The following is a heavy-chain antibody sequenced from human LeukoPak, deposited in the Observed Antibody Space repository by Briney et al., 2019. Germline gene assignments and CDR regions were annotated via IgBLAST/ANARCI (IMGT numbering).Heavy chain of an antibody. D-gene: IGHD2-15*01. V-gene: IGHV4-34*01. CDR2: INHSGST. CDR3: ARGHAYCSGGSCLPRVGWFDP. J-gene: IGHJ5*02. Sequence: SETLSLTCTVSGRSISSYYWSWIRQPPGKGLEWIGEINHSGSTNYNPSLKSRVTISVDTSKNQFSLKLSSVTAADTAVYYCARGHAYCSGGSCLPRVGWFDPWGQGTLVTVSS. CDR1: GRSISSYY.